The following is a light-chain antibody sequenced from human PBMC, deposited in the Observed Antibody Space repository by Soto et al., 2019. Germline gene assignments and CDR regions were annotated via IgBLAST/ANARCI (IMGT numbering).Light chain of an antibody. Sequence: QSVLTQPPSASGTPGQRVTISCSGSSFNIGSNTVNWYQQLPGTAPKLLISTNNQRPSGVPDRFSASKSGTSGSLAISELQSEDEADYYCASWDDRLNGVVFGGGTKLTVL. J-gene: IGLJ2*01. CDR1: SFNIGSNT. CDR3: ASWDDRLNGVV. V-gene: IGLV1-44*01. CDR2: TNN.